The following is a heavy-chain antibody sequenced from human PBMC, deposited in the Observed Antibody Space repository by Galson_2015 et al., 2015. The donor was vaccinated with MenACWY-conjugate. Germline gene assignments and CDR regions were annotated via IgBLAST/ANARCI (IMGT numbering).Heavy chain of an antibody. CDR1: GITLSSYW. J-gene: IGHJ4*02. V-gene: IGHV3-7*03. D-gene: IGHD1-26*01. CDR2: IKDDGSEQ. CDR3: ARPVGAEQLPH. Sequence: GITLSSYWMTCVRQAPGKGLEWVANIKDDGSEQYYVDSVKGRFTISRDNAKSSLYLQMNSLRAEDTAVYYCARPVGAEQLPHWGQGTLVTVSS.